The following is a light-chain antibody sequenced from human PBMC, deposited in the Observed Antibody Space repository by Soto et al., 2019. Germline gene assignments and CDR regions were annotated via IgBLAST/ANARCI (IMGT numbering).Light chain of an antibody. J-gene: IGKJ1*01. V-gene: IGKV3-20*01. CDR1: QSVSSSY. Sequence: ETVMTQSPATLSVSPGERATLSCRASQSVSSSYLAWYQQKPGQAPRLLIYNASSRATGIPDRFSGSGSGTDFTLTIGRLEPEDFAVYYCQQYGSSGTFGQGTKVDI. CDR2: NAS. CDR3: QQYGSSGT.